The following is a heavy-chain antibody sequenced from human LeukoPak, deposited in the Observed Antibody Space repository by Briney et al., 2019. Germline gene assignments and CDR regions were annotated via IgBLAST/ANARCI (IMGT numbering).Heavy chain of an antibody. J-gene: IGHJ6*03. CDR2: INPSGGST. CDR1: GGTFSSYA. Sequence: ASVKVSCKASGGTFSSYAISWVRQAPGQGLEWMGIINPSGGSTSYAQKFQGRVTMTRDTSTSTVYMELSSLRSEDTAVYYCARDLTMVRGVMSPYYYYYMDVWGKGTTVTISS. CDR3: ARDLTMVRGVMSPYYYYYMDV. D-gene: IGHD3-10*01. V-gene: IGHV1-46*01.